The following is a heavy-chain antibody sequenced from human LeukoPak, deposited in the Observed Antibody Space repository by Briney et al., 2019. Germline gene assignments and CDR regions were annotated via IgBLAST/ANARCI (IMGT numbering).Heavy chain of an antibody. V-gene: IGHV4-4*07. Sequence: SETLSLTCTVSGGSISSYYWSWIRQPAGKGLEWIGRIYTSGSTNYNPSLKSRVTMSVDTSKNQFSLKLSSVTAADTVVYYCAREAIYDFWSGYYMIDIWGQGTMVTVSS. CDR2: IYTSGST. CDR1: GGSISSYY. CDR3: AREAIYDFWSGYYMIDI. D-gene: IGHD3-3*01. J-gene: IGHJ3*02.